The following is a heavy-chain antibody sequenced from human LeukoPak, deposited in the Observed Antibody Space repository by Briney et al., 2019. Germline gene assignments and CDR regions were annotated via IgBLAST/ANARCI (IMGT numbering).Heavy chain of an antibody. J-gene: IGHJ4*02. CDR3: ARHQGARTAAGY. D-gene: IGHD6-13*01. Sequence: PSETLSLTCTVSGGSISSYYWSWIRQPPGKGLEWIGYIYYSGSTNYNPSLKSRVTISVDTSKNQFSLKLSSVTAADTAVYYCARHQGARTAAGYWGQGTLVTVSS. CDR1: GGSISSYY. V-gene: IGHV4-59*01. CDR2: IYYSGST.